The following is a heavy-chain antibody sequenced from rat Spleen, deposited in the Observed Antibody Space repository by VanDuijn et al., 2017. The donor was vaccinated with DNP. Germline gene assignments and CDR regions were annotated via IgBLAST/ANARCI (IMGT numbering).Heavy chain of an antibody. V-gene: IGHV5-25*01. CDR3: ARHRTIMPYYYAMDA. CDR1: GFTFSNYY. J-gene: IGHJ4*01. Sequence: EVQLVESGGGLVQPGRSLKLSCAASGFTFSNYYMAWIRQAPTKGLEWVATISTSGGSTYYRDSVKGRFTVSRDNAVSSLDLQMDSLRSEDTATYYCARHRTIMPYYYAMDAWGQGASVTVSS. D-gene: IGHD1-12*01. CDR2: ISTSGGST.